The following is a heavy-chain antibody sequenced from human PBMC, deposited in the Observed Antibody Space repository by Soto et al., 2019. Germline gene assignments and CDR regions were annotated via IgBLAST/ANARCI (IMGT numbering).Heavy chain of an antibody. J-gene: IGHJ6*02. D-gene: IGHD1-20*01. CDR3: AMWSNLNRLYYHGMEV. V-gene: IGHV1-69*06. Sequence: QVHLLQSGAEVKKPGSSLKVSCKVSGGAFTNYTLNWVRHAPGQGLEWLGGIIPLHNTSNYSLKFLGRGRSTADMSSTTVYMHLSGLTSDDTATYYCAMWSNLNRLYYHGMEVWGQGTTVTVSS. CDR2: IIPLHNTS. CDR1: GGAFTNYT.